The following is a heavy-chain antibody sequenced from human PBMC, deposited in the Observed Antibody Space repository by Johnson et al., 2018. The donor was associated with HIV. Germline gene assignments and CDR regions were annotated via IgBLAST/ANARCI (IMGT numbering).Heavy chain of an antibody. V-gene: IGHV3-20*04. CDR2: INWNGGST. CDR1: GFTFSSYG. CDR3: ARDPTIAWDLKGDAFDI. Sequence: VQLVESGGDLVQPGRSLRLSCAASGFTFSSYGMSWVRQAPGKGLEWVSGINWNGGSTGYAESVKVRFTISRDNAKNSLYLQMNTPRAEDTALYYCARDPTIAWDLKGDAFDIWGQGTMVTVSS. J-gene: IGHJ3*02. D-gene: IGHD1-26*01.